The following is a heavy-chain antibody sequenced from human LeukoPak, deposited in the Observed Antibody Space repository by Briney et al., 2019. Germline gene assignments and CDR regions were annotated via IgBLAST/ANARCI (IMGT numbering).Heavy chain of an antibody. Sequence: PSETLSLTCTVSGGSISSYYWSWIRQPPGKGLEWIGYIYYSGSTNYIPSLKSRVTISVDTSKNQFSLKLSSVTAADTAVYYCARAIVGATTVDYWGKGTLVTVSS. CDR2: IYYSGST. V-gene: IGHV4-59*01. CDR3: ARAIVGATTVDY. D-gene: IGHD1-26*01. CDR1: GGSISSYY. J-gene: IGHJ4*01.